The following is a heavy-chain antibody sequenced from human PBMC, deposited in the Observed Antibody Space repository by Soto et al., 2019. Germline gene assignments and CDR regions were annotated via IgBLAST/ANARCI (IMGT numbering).Heavy chain of an antibody. Sequence: ASVKVSCKASGGTFSSYAISWVRQAPGQGLEWMGGIIPIFGTANYAQKFQGRVTITADESTSTAYMELSSLRSEDTAVYYCASSKTRLRYSPGCDWGQGTLVTVSS. CDR3: ASSKTRLRYSPGCD. J-gene: IGHJ4*02. CDR1: GGTFSSYA. D-gene: IGHD5-18*01. CDR2: IIPIFGTA. V-gene: IGHV1-69*13.